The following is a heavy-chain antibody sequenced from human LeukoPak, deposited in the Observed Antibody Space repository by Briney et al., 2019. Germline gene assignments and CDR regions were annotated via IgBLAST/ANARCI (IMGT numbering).Heavy chain of an antibody. CDR2: ISAYNGNT. Sequence: GGSLRLSCAASGFTFTSYGISWVRQAPGQGLEWMGWISAYNGNTNFAQKLQGRVTMTTDTSTSTAYMELRSLRSDDTAVYYCARDFLSSSRTFDYWGQGTLVTVSS. V-gene: IGHV1-18*01. CDR1: GFTFTSYG. CDR3: ARDFLSSSRTFDY. J-gene: IGHJ4*02. D-gene: IGHD6-6*01.